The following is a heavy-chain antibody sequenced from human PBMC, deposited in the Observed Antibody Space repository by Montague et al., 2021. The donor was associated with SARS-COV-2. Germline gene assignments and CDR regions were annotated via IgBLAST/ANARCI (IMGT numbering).Heavy chain of an antibody. D-gene: IGHD4-17*01. CDR1: GFTFGNYW. CDR2: IKQDGTEK. Sequence: LSLSLSASGFTFGNYWMNWVRQAPGKGLEWVANIKQDGTEKYYVDSVRGRFTISRDNAKNSLYLQMNSLRADDTAVYYCARNDYGGVDYKYYGMGVWGQGATVTVSS. V-gene: IGHV3-7*01. CDR3: ARNDYGGVDYKYYGMGV. J-gene: IGHJ6*02.